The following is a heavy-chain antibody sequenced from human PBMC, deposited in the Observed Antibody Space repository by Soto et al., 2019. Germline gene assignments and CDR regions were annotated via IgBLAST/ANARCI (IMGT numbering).Heavy chain of an antibody. V-gene: IGHV3-23*01. Sequence: EVQLLESGGGLVQPGGSLRLSCAASGFTFSSYAMSWVRQAPGKGLEWVSAISGSGGSTYYADSVKGRFTISRDNSKTTLYLQMNSLRAEDTAVYYWAKGPRKLLSVDYWGQGTLVTVSS. CDR1: GFTFSSYA. J-gene: IGHJ4*02. D-gene: IGHD3-10*01. CDR2: ISGSGGST. CDR3: AKGPRKLLSVDY.